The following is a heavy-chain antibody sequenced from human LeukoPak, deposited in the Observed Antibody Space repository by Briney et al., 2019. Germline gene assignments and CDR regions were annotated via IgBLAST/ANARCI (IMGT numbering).Heavy chain of an antibody. D-gene: IGHD1-26*01. CDR2: ISTSGTSS. J-gene: IGHJ4*02. V-gene: IGHV3-21*01. CDR3: ARANMGNSFDY. CDR1: GFTFSGYR. Sequence: GGSLRLSCAAAGFTFSGYRMNWVRQVPGKGLEWVSSISTSGTSSYYADSLKGRFTISRDNAEKSLHLQMISLRAEDTAVYYCARANMGNSFDYWGQGTLVTVSS.